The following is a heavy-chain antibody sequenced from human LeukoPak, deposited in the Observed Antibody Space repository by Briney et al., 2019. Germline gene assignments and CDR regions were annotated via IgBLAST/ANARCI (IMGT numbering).Heavy chain of an antibody. D-gene: IGHD2-2*01. J-gene: IGHJ5*02. Sequence: SQTLSLTCAISGDSVSSNGAAWNSIRQSPSRGLEWLGRIYYRSKWYNDYAVSVKSRITINPDTSKNQFSLQLNSVTPEDTAVYYCARDSCCSTSCYGYNWFDPWGQGTLVTVSS. CDR2: IYYRSKWYN. V-gene: IGHV6-1*01. CDR3: ARDSCCSTSCYGYNWFDP. CDR1: GDSVSSNGAA.